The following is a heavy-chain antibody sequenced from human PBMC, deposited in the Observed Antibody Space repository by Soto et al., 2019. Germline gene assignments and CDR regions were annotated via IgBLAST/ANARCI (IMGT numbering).Heavy chain of an antibody. J-gene: IGHJ4*02. CDR2: ISAYNGNT. CDR1: GYTFTSYG. D-gene: IGHD2-2*01. Sequence: VSLKVSCKASGYTFTSYGISWVRQAPGQGLEWMGWISAYNGNTNYAQKLQGRVTMTTDTSTSTAYMELRSLRSDDTAVYYCARDQLGYCSSTSCLSDDWGQGTLVTVPS. CDR3: ARDQLGYCSSTSCLSDD. V-gene: IGHV1-18*04.